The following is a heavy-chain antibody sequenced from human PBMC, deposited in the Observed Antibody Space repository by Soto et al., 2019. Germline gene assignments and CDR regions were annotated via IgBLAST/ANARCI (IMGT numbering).Heavy chain of an antibody. CDR3: AKETGHRGPYDY. V-gene: IGHV3-23*01. CDR1: AFTFRNYG. D-gene: IGHD5-12*01. CDR2: ISGSGDNT. J-gene: IGHJ4*02. Sequence: EVQLLESGGGLVQPGGSLRLSCAASAFTFRNYGMNWVRKAPGKGLEWVSAISGSGDNTYYADSVKGRFTISRDNSKNILYLLMNSLRAEDTAVYYCAKETGHRGPYDYWGQGTLVTVSS.